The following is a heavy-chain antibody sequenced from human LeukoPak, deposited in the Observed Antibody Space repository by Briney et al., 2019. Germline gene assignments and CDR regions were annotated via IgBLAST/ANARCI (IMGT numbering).Heavy chain of an antibody. CDR2: ISSTGSNI. V-gene: IGHV3-48*03. D-gene: IGHD2-2*01. CDR1: GFTFSTYE. Sequence: GGSLRLSCAASGFTFSTYEMNWVRQAPGKGLEWVSYISSTGSNIYYADSVKGRFTISRDNAKNSLYLLMNSLRTEDTAVYYCARDCGSTGCDYWGQGTLVTVSS. J-gene: IGHJ4*02. CDR3: ARDCGSTGCDY.